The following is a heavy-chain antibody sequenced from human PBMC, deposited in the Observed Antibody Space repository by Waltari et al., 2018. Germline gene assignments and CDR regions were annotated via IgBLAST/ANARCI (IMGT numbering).Heavy chain of an antibody. J-gene: IGHJ4*02. V-gene: IGHV3-33*01. CDR1: GFTFSSYG. D-gene: IGHD4-17*01. CDR2: IWYDGSNK. Sequence: VQLVESGGGLVKPGGSLRLSCAASGFTFSSYGMHWVRQAPGKGLEWVAVIWYDGSNKYYADSVKGRFTISRDNSKNTLYLQMNSLRAEDTAVYYCARNDYGDYSPHYWGQGTLVTVSS. CDR3: ARNDYGDYSPHY.